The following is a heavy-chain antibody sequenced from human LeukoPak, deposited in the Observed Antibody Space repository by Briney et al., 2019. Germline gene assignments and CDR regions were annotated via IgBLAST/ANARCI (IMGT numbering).Heavy chain of an antibody. J-gene: IGHJ5*02. CDR3: ARDQEGTTWHKGGFDP. CDR2: INHSGST. D-gene: IGHD1-14*01. CDR1: GYSISTGYY. Sequence: SETLSLTCTVSGYSISTGYYWSWIRQPPGKGLEWIGEINHSGSTNYNPSLKSRVTISVDTSKNQFSLKLTSVTAADTAVYYCARDQEGTTWHKGGFDPWGQGTLVTVSS. V-gene: IGHV4-38-2*02.